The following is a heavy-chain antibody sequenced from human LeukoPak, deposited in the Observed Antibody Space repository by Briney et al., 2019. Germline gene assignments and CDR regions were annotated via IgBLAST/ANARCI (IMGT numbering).Heavy chain of an antibody. CDR2: INPNSGGT. CDR3: ARKATYASGFFDY. D-gene: IGHD3-10*01. Sequence: ASVKVSCKVSGYTFTGYYIHWVRRAPGQGLEWMGWINPNSGGTSFAQSFQGRVTMTRDTSISTAFMDLSRLRSDDTAVYYCARKATYASGFFDYWGQGTLATVSS. J-gene: IGHJ4*02. CDR1: GYTFTGYY. V-gene: IGHV1-2*02.